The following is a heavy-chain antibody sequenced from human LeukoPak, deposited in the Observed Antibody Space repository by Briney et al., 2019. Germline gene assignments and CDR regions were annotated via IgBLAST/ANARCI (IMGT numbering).Heavy chain of an antibody. V-gene: IGHV4-31*03. Sequence: PSQTLSLTCTVSGGSVSSGGYYWTWIRQHPGKGLEWIGYVSYSGNTYYNPSLKGRVTISVDTSKNQFSLKLSSVTAADTAVYYCARAPGGGAGPYYFDYWGQGTLVTVSS. CDR1: GGSVSSGGYY. CDR3: ARAPGGGAGPYYFDY. J-gene: IGHJ4*02. D-gene: IGHD1-1*01. CDR2: VSYSGNT.